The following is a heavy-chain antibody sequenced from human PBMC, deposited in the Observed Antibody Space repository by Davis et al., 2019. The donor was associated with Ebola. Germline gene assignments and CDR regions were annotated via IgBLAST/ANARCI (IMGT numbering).Heavy chain of an antibody. D-gene: IGHD3-22*01. J-gene: IGHJ6*02. CDR2: ISGSGGST. Sequence: PGGSLRLSCAASGFTFSSYAMSWVRQAPGKGLEWVSAISGSGGSTYYADSVKGRFTISRDNSKNTLYLQMNSLRAEDTAVYYCARDGYYYDSSGYYAYYGMDVWGQGTTVTVSS. CDR3: ARDGYYYDSSGYYAYYGMDV. CDR1: GFTFSSYA. V-gene: IGHV3-23*01.